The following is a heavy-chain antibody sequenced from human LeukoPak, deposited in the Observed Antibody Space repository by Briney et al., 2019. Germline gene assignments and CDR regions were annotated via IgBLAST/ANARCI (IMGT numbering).Heavy chain of an antibody. CDR2: IYHSGRT. J-gene: IGHJ4*02. Sequence: SETLSLTCTVSGYSISSGYYWGWIRQPPGKGLEWIGSIYHSGRTFYNPSLKSRVTISVDTSKNQFSLKLSSVTAADTAVYYCARLTMATSDYWGQGTLVTVSS. D-gene: IGHD5-24*01. CDR1: GYSISSGYY. V-gene: IGHV4-38-2*02. CDR3: ARLTMATSDY.